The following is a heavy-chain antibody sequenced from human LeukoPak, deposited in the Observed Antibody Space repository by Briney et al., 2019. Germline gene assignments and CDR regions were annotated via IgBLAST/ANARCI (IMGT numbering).Heavy chain of an antibody. D-gene: IGHD3-22*01. Sequence: SETLSLTCAVYGGSFSGYYWSWIRQPPGKGLEWIGEINHSGSTNYNPSLKSRVTISVDTSKNQFSLKLSSVTAADTAVCYCARGFHYYDSSGYLGWDYYYYMDVWGKGTTVTVSS. V-gene: IGHV4-34*01. CDR2: INHSGST. CDR1: GGSFSGYY. J-gene: IGHJ6*03. CDR3: ARGFHYYDSSGYLGWDYYYYMDV.